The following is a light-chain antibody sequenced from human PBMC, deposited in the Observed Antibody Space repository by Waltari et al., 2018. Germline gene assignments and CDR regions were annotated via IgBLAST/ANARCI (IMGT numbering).Light chain of an antibody. CDR1: QSVRWF. Sequence: EIVLTQSPDTLSLSPGERAPFSCRASQSVRWFLAWYQPKPGQAPRLLIYHASSRATAIPDRFSGSGSGTDLSLTISRLEPEDFAVYYCQQYVTLPATFGQGTKLEIK. CDR3: QQYVTLPAT. V-gene: IGKV3-20*01. CDR2: HAS. J-gene: IGKJ1*01.